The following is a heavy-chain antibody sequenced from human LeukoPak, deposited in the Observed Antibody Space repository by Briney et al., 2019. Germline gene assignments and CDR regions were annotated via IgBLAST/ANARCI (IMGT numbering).Heavy chain of an antibody. D-gene: IGHD5-12*01. CDR3: ARSGYSGYEGPALFDC. Sequence: SETLSLTCTVSGYSLTSGYYWGWIRQPPGKGLEWIGSIYHHGGTFYNPSLQSRVTVSVDTSKNQFSLKLSSVTATDTAVYYCARSGYSGYEGPALFDCWGQGTPVTVSS. CDR1: GYSLTSGYY. CDR2: IYHHGGT. V-gene: IGHV4-38-2*02. J-gene: IGHJ4*02.